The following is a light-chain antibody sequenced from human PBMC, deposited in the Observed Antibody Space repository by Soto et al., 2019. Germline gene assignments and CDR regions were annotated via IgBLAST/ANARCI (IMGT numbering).Light chain of an antibody. V-gene: IGKV3D-20*02. J-gene: IGKJ5*01. CDR2: GAS. CDR1: QSVSSSY. CDR3: QQRSSAIP. Sequence: IVLTHSPGTLALSPCERATLSFRASQSVSSSYLAWYKQKPGHAPRLLIYGASSRATGIPARFSGRGSGTDFTLTISSIEPEDFAVYYCQQRSSAIPFGQGTDW.